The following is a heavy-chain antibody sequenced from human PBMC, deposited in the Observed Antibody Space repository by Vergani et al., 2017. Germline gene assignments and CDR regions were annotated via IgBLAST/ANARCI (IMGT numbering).Heavy chain of an antibody. V-gene: IGHV3-30-3*01. Sequence: QVQLVESGGGVVQPGRSLRLSCAASGFTFSSYAMHWVRQAPGKGLEWVAVISYDGSNKYYADSVKGRFTISRDNSKNTLYLQMNSLRAEDTAVYYCARASSPEENPRKGRNYYYYYYMDVWGKGTTVTVSS. CDR2: ISYDGSNK. CDR1: GFTFSSYA. CDR3: ARASSPEENPRKGRNYYYYYYMDV. D-gene: IGHD2-2*01. J-gene: IGHJ6*03.